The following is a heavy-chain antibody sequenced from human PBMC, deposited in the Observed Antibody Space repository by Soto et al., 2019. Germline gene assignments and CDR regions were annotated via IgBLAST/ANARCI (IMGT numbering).Heavy chain of an antibody. CDR3: AKDRSSSWSFDY. CDR1: GFSFSSFG. D-gene: IGHD6-13*01. Sequence: PGGSLRLSCAGSGFSFSSFGMHWVRQAPGKGLEWVALISYDGSSKYYADSVKGRFTISRDNSKNTLYLQMNSLRADDTAVYYCAKDRSSSWSFDYWGQGA. J-gene: IGHJ4*02. V-gene: IGHV3-30*18. CDR2: ISYDGSSK.